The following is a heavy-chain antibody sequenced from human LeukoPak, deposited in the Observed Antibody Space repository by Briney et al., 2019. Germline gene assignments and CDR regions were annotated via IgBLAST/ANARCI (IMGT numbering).Heavy chain of an antibody. V-gene: IGHV3-48*03. D-gene: IGHD3-16*01. J-gene: IGHJ4*02. CDR1: GFTFSSYE. CDR3: ARDPYGPTYHFDS. CDR2: ISSSANTI. Sequence: GGSLRLSCAASGFTFSSYEMNWVRQAPGKGLDWVSYISSSANTIYYADSVKGRFTISRDNAMNSLYLQMNSLRAEDTAVYYCARDPYGPTYHFDSWGQGTLVTVSS.